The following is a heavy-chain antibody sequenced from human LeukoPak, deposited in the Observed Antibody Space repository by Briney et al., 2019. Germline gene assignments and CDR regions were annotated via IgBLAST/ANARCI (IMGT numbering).Heavy chain of an antibody. J-gene: IGHJ3*02. CDR2: IKQDGSEK. CDR3: ARAGGGSYRDAFDI. V-gene: IGHV3-7*01. Sequence: GGSLRLSCAASGFTFTNAWMSWVRQAPGKGLEWVANIKQDGSEKYYVDSVKGRFTVSRDNAKNSLYLQMNSLRAEDTAVYYCARAGGGSYRDAFDIWGQGTMVTVSS. CDR1: GFTFTNAW. D-gene: IGHD1-26*01.